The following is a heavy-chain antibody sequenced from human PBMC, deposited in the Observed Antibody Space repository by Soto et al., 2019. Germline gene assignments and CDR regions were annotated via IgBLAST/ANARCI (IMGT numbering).Heavy chain of an antibody. CDR2: IGTAGDT. CDR1: GFTFSGFD. CDR3: ARGQEVGAHFFDS. J-gene: IGHJ4*02. Sequence: LRLCCEASGFTFSGFDMHWVRQPTGKGLEWVSTIGTAGDTYYAVSVKGRFTISRDNAKNSLSLQMNSLRAGDTAVYFCARGQEVGAHFFDSWGQGTQVTVSS. V-gene: IGHV3-13*01. D-gene: IGHD2-15*01.